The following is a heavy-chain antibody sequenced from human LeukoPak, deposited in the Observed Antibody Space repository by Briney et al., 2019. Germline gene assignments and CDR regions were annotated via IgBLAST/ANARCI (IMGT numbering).Heavy chain of an antibody. D-gene: IGHD5-18*01. Sequence: GGSLRLSCAASGFSFSDSAMQRVRQTSGKGLEWLGRIRSKPNNYATAYAASVKGRFTISRDDLKNTAYLQMDSLRTEDTAMYYCTRLREMVTGYFDYWGQGTLVTVSS. CDR2: IRSKPNNYAT. V-gene: IGHV3-73*01. CDR3: TRLREMVTGYFDY. J-gene: IGHJ4*02. CDR1: GFSFSDSA.